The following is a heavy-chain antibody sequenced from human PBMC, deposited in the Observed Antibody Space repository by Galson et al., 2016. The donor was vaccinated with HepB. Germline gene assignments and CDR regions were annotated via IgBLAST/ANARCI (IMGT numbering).Heavy chain of an antibody. J-gene: IGHJ5*02. CDR3: TKPPQPGGIRLPDWFDP. D-gene: IGHD1-26*01. CDR1: GFTFNNFA. CDR2: ISYDGSDS. Sequence: SLRLSCAASGFTFNNFAMHWVRQAPGKGLEWVGVISYDGSDSYFGASVQGRFTISRDNSKSTLYLQMNNVRADDTAVYYCTKPPQPGGIRLPDWFDPWGQGTLVTVSA. V-gene: IGHV3-30*18.